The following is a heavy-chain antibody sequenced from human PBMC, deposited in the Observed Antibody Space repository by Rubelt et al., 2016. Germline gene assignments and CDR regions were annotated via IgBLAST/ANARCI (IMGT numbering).Heavy chain of an antibody. V-gene: IGHV3-21*01. CDR1: GFTFTTAG. D-gene: IGHD3-16*02. CDR3: ARDGSELSRDY. Sequence: EVQLVESGGGLVKPGGSLKLSCAASGFTFTTAGMTWIRQAPGKGLEWVSTIVYSGDSQYYADSVKGRFTISRDNTRNSLVLQMNSLRADDTAIYYCARDGSELSRDYWGQGTLVTVSS. CDR2: IVYSGDSQ. J-gene: IGHJ4*02.